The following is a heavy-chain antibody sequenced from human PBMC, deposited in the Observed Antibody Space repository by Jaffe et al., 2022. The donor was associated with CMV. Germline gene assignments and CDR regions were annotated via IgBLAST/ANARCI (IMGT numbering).Heavy chain of an antibody. Sequence: EVQLVESGGGLVKPGGSLRLSCAASGFTFSSYSMNWVRQAPGKGLEWVSSISSSSSYIYYADSVKGRFTISRDNAKNSLYLQMNSLRAEDTAVYYCARGSGYIVLMVYAKEEHMDVWGKGTTVTVSS. CDR3: ARGSGYIVLMVYAKEEHMDV. J-gene: IGHJ6*03. V-gene: IGHV3-21*01. CDR1: GFTFSSYS. CDR2: ISSSSSYI. D-gene: IGHD2-8*01.